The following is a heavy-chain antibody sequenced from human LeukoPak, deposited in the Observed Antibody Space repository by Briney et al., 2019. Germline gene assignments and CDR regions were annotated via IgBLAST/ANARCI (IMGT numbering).Heavy chain of an antibody. Sequence: GGSLRLSCAASGFTFSNYAMHWVRQAPGKGLEWVAVISYDGSNKFYADSVKGRFTISRDNSKNTLHLQMNSLRAEDTAVYYCARSLATSYYYMDVWGKGTTVSVSS. V-gene: IGHV3-30*04. CDR3: ARSLATSYYYMDV. J-gene: IGHJ6*03. CDR1: GFTFSNYA. CDR2: ISYDGSNK. D-gene: IGHD5-12*01.